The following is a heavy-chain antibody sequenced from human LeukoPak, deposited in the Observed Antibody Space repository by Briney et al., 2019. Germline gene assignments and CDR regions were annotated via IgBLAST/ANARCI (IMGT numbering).Heavy chain of an antibody. CDR3: ARVIAATGGVSDY. Sequence: SETLSLTCTVSGGSISSSSYYWGWIRQPPGKGLEWIGSIYYSGSTYYNPSLKSRVTISVDTSENQFSLKLSSVTAADTAVYYCARVIAATGGVSDYWGQGTLVTVSS. J-gene: IGHJ4*02. V-gene: IGHV4-39*07. CDR2: IYYSGST. D-gene: IGHD6-13*01. CDR1: GGSISSSSYY.